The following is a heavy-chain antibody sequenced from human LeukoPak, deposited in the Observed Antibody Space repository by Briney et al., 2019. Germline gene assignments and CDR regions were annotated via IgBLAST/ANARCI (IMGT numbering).Heavy chain of an antibody. Sequence: GGSLRLSCAASGFTFDDYAMHWVRQAPGKGLEWVSGISWNSGSIGYADSVKGRFTISRDNAKNSLYLQMNSLRAEDMALYYCAKAKQVFSTKGGFDYWGQGTLVTVSS. CDR1: GFTFDDYA. V-gene: IGHV3-9*03. D-gene: IGHD3-3*02. J-gene: IGHJ4*02. CDR2: ISWNSGSI. CDR3: AKAKQVFSTKGGFDY.